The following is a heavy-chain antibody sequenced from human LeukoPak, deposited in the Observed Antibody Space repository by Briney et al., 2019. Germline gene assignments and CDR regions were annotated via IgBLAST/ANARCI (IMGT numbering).Heavy chain of an antibody. D-gene: IGHD3-22*01. CDR3: ARGRFNYDSTGYSSFYH. J-gene: IGHJ4*02. V-gene: IGHV3-7*01. Sequence: GGSLRLSCAASGFTFTSFWMSWVRQAPGKGLEWVANIKEDGSEKYYVDSVMGRFTISRDNARNSQYLEMNSLRAEDTAVYYCARGRFNYDSTGYSSFYHWGQGTLVTVSS. CDR1: GFTFTSFW. CDR2: IKEDGSEK.